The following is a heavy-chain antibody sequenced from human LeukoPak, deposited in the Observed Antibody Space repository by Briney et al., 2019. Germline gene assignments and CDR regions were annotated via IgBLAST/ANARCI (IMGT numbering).Heavy chain of an antibody. V-gene: IGHV1-2*02. CDR2: INPNSGGT. Sequence: GASVKVSCKASGYTFTGYYMHWVRQAPGQGLEWMGWINPNSGGTNYAQKFQGRVTMTRDTSISTAYMELSRLRSDDTAVYYCASDLYYYDSSGYSVSGYYYMDVWGKGTTVTVSS. CDR3: ASDLYYYDSSGYSVSGYYYMDV. D-gene: IGHD3-22*01. J-gene: IGHJ6*03. CDR1: GYTFTGYY.